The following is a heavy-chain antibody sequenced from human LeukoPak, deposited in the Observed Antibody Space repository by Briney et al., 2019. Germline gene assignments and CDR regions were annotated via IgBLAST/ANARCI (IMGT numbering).Heavy chain of an antibody. CDR1: GYTLTELS. D-gene: IGHD6-13*01. CDR3: ATGGGAAAGTLYYYGMDV. Sequence: ASVKVSCKVSGYTLTELSMHWVRQAPGKGLEWMGGFDPEDGETIYAQKFQGRVTMTEDTSTDTAYMELSSLRSEDTAVYYCATGGGAAAGTLYYYGMDVWGQGTTVTVSS. J-gene: IGHJ6*02. V-gene: IGHV1-24*01. CDR2: FDPEDGET.